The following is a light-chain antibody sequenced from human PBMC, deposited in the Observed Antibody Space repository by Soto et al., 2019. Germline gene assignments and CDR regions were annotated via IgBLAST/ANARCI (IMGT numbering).Light chain of an antibody. CDR3: RVWDSSSDHYV. V-gene: IGLV3-21*04. J-gene: IGLJ1*01. Sequence: SYELTQPPSVSVAPGKTARITCGGNNIGSKSVHWYQQKPRQAPVLVIYYDSDRPSGIPERFSGSNAWNKATMTISRVEAGDEDEYYCRVWDSSSDHYVFGTGTKLTVL. CDR1: NIGSKS. CDR2: YDS.